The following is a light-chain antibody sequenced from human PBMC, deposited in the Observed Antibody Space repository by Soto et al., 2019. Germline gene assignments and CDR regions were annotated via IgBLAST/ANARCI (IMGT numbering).Light chain of an antibody. J-gene: IGLJ1*01. CDR2: EVS. Sequence: QSALTQPPSASGSAGQSFTISCSGTSSDIGGYKYVSWYQQHPGKAPKPLIFEVSKRPSGVPDRFSGSKSGNTASLTVSGLQAEDEADYYCVSYAGSNNEAFGTGTKVTVL. CDR3: VSYAGSNNEA. V-gene: IGLV2-8*01. CDR1: SSDIGGYKY.